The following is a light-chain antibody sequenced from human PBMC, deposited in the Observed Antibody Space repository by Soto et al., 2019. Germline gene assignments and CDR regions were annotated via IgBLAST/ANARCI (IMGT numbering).Light chain of an antibody. CDR3: SSYTSSSTLV. CDR1: SSDVGGYNY. CDR2: DVS. J-gene: IGLJ2*01. Sequence: QSALTQPASVSESPGQSITISCTGTSSDVGGYNYVSWYQQHPGKAPKLMIYDVSNRPSGVSNRFSGSKSGNTASLTFSGLQAEDEADYYCSSYTSSSTLVFGGGTKLTVL. V-gene: IGLV2-14*01.